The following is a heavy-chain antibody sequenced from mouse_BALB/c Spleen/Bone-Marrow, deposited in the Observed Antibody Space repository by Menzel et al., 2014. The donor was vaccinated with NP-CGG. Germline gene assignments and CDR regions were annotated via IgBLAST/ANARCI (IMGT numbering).Heavy chain of an antibody. CDR2: ISNGGGST. J-gene: IGHJ4*01. D-gene: IGHD1-1*01. V-gene: IGHV5-12-2*01. Sequence: EVKVVESGGGLVQPGGSLKLSCAASGFTFSSYTMSWVRQTPEKRLEWVAYISNGGGSTYYPDTVKGRFTISRDNAKNTLYLQMSSLKSEDTAMYYCARHGYYGSRAMDYWGQGTSFTVSS. CDR3: ARHGYYGSRAMDY. CDR1: GFTFSSYT.